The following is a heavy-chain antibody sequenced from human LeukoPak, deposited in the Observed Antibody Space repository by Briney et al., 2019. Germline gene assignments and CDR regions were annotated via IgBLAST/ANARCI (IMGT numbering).Heavy chain of an antibody. J-gene: IGHJ4*02. CDR3: AKDTPVIPAWGS. CDR2: IKPDGSAE. CDR1: GFTFSSNW. D-gene: IGHD2-2*01. V-gene: IGHV3-7*03. Sequence: PGGSLRLSCATSGFTFSSNWMSWVRHVPGRGLDWVANIKPDGSAEYYAASVKGRFTVSRDNAKNSLYLQMNSLRAEDTAVYYCAKDTPVIPAWGSWGQGTLVTVSS.